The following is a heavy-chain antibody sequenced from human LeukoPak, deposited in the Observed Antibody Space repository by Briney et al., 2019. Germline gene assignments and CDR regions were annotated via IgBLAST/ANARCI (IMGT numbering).Heavy chain of an antibody. CDR2: ISGSGTSI. CDR3: ARDGSTYDYSHYNYYMDV. V-gene: IGHV3-21*01. Sequence: GGSLRLSCAASGFTFGHYTMNWVRQAPGKGLEWVSAISGSGTSIYLADSLRGRFTVSRDNAESPLYLQMNSLTAEDTAVYFCARDGSTYDYSHYNYYMDVWGKGTTVTVSS. CDR1: GFTFGHYT. D-gene: IGHD5-12*01. J-gene: IGHJ6*03.